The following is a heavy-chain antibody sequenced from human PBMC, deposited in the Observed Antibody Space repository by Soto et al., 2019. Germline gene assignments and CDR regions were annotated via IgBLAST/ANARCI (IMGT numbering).Heavy chain of an antibody. CDR3: AKDLALERCGYFDS. CDR1: GFTFSSYA. V-gene: IGHV3-23*01. Sequence: EVQLLESGGGLVQPGGSLRLSCAASGFTFSSYAMNWVRQAPGKGLEWVSVISGSGGSTYYTEIVKGRFTISRDNSKNTLYLQMSSLRVEDTAVYYCAKDLALERCGYFDSWGQGNLVTVSS. J-gene: IGHJ4*02. D-gene: IGHD1-1*01. CDR2: ISGSGGST.